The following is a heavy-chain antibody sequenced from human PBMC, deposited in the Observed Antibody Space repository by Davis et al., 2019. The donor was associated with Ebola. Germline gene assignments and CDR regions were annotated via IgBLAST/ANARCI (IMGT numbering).Heavy chain of an antibody. J-gene: IGHJ6*02. Sequence: PGGSLRLSCAASGFTFSSYAMHWVRQAPGKGLEWVAVISYDGSNKYYADSVKGRFTISRDNSKNTLYLQMNSLRAEDTAVYYCARQREWPPYYYYGMDVWGQGTTVTVSS. D-gene: IGHD2-8*01. CDR3: ARQREWPPYYYYGMDV. V-gene: IGHV3-30-3*01. CDR2: ISYDGSNK. CDR1: GFTFSSYA.